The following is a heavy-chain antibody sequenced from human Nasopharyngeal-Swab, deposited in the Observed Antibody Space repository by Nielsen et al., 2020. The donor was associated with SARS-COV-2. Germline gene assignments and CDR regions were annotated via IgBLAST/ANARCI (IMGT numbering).Heavy chain of an antibody. J-gene: IGHJ5*02. CDR2: MNPNSGNT. CDR1: GSTFTSYD. CDR3: ARFGPGYSSGWYGNDP. Sequence: ASVKVSCKASGSTFTSYDINWVRQATGQGLEWMGWMNPNSGNTGYAQKFQGRVTMTRNTSISTAYMELSSLRSEDTAVYYCARFGPGYSSGWYGNDPWGQGTLVTVSS. D-gene: IGHD6-19*01. V-gene: IGHV1-8*01.